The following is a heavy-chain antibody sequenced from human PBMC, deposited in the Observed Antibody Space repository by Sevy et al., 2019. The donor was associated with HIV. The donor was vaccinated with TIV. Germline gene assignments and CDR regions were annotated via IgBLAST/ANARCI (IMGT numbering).Heavy chain of an antibody. CDR3: ARDGYKSDYFDY. J-gene: IGHJ4*02. V-gene: IGHV1-18*01. CDR1: GYTFTSYG. D-gene: IGHD5-12*01. Sequence: ASVKVSCKASGYTFTSYGISWVRQAPGQGLEWMGWISAYNGNTNYAQKLQGRVTMTTDTSTRTACLGLRSLGSDDTAVYYCARDGYKSDYFDYWGQGTLVTVSS. CDR2: ISAYNGNT.